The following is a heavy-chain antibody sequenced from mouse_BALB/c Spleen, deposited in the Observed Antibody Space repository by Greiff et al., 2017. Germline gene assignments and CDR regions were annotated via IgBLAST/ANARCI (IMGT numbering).Heavy chain of an antibody. CDR1: GFTFSSYT. J-gene: IGHJ2*01. Sequence: EVQLVESGGGLVQPGGSLKLSCAASGFTFSSYTMSWVRQTPEKRLEWVAYISNGGGSTYYPDTVKGRFTISRDNAKNTLYLQMSSLKSEDTAMYYCARHRPSYGSSFDYWGQGTTLTVSS. V-gene: IGHV5-12-2*01. CDR3: ARHRPSYGSSFDY. D-gene: IGHD1-1*01. CDR2: ISNGGGST.